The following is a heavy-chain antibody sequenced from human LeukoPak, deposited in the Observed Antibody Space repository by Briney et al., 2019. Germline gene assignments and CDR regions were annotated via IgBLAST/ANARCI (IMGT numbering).Heavy chain of an antibody. V-gene: IGHV3-21*01. CDR1: GFTFSSYS. D-gene: IGHD2-2*02. J-gene: IGHJ3*02. CDR2: ISSSSSYI. CDR3: ARDRVPAAITDAFDI. Sequence: GGSLRLSCAASGFTFSSYSMNWVRQAPGKGLKWVSSISSSSSYIYYADSVKGRFTISRDNAKNSLYLQMNSLRAEDTAVYYCARDRVPAAITDAFDIWGQGTMVTVSS.